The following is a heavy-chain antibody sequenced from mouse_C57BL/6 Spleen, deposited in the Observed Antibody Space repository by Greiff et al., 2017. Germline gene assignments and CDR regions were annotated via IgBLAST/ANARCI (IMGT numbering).Heavy chain of an antibody. J-gene: IGHJ4*01. V-gene: IGHV1-64*01. CDR1: GYTFTSYW. CDR2: IHPNSGST. Sequence: QVQLQQSGAELVKPGASVKLSCKASGYTFTSYWMHWVKQRPGQGLEWIGMIHPNSGSTNYNEKFKSKATLTVDKSSSTAYMQLSSLTSEDSAVYYCAGSDYYGSSYPYYYAMDYWGQGTSVTVSS. D-gene: IGHD1-1*01. CDR3: AGSDYYGSSYPYYYAMDY.